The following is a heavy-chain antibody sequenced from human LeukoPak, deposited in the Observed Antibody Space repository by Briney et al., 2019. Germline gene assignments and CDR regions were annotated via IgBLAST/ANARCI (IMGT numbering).Heavy chain of an antibody. CDR2: IYYSGST. D-gene: IGHD6-6*01. J-gene: IGHJ6*02. CDR3: ARDLRSSLSSGINYYGMDV. V-gene: IGHV4-31*03. CDR1: GGSISRSGYY. Sequence: SETLSLTCTVSGGSISRSGYYWSWIRQHPGKGLEWIGYIYYSGSTYYNPSLKSRVTISVDTSKNQFSLKLSSVTAADTAVYYCARDLRSSLSSGINYYGMDVWGQGTTVTVSS.